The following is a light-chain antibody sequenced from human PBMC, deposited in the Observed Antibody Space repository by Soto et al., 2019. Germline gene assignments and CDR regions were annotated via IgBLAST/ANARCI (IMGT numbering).Light chain of an antibody. CDR1: SSDGGGYNY. J-gene: IGLJ2*01. Sequence: QSALTQPPSASGSPGQSVTISCTGTSSDGGGYNYVSWYQQHPGKARKLMIYEVSKRPSGVPDRFSGSKAGNTASLTVSGLQAEDEADYYCSSYAGSNNPVVFGGGAKLTVL. CDR3: SSYAGSNNPVV. V-gene: IGLV2-8*01. CDR2: EVS.